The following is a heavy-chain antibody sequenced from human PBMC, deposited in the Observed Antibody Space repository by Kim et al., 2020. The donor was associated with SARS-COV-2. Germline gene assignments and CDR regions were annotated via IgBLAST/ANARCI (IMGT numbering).Heavy chain of an antibody. J-gene: IGHJ4*02. D-gene: IGHD4-17*01. CDR3: AKDPRPRPSTGGDY. V-gene: IGHV3-9*01. Sequence: AVSVKARFTISRDNAKNSRYLQMNSRRAEDTALYYCAKDPRPRPSTGGDYWGQGTLVTVSS.